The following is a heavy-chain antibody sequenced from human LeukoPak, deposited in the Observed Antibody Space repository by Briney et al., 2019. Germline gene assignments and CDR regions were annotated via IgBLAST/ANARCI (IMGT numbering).Heavy chain of an antibody. CDR1: GGSFSGYY. J-gene: IGHJ3*02. V-gene: IGHV4-34*01. D-gene: IGHD3-10*01. Sequence: SETLSLTCAVYGGSFSGYYWSWIRQPPGKGLEWIGEINHSGSTNYNPSLKSRVTISVDTSKNQFSLKLSSVTAADTAVYYCARSHGFGEFPDAFDIWGQGTMVTVSS. CDR2: INHSGST. CDR3: ARSHGFGEFPDAFDI.